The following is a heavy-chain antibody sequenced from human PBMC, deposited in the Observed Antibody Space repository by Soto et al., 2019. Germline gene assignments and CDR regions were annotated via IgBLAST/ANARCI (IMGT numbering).Heavy chain of an antibody. V-gene: IGHV3-33*01. CDR3: ARVSTGSYSSFDY. CDR2: ISFDGSNK. CDR1: GFTFSSYG. J-gene: IGHJ4*01. D-gene: IGHD1-26*01. Sequence: GGSLRLSCAASGFTFSSYGMHWVRQAPGKGLEWVTFISFDGSNKDYADSVKGRFTISRDNSKNTLYLQTNSLRAEDTAVYYCARVSTGSYSSFDYWGHGTLVTVSS.